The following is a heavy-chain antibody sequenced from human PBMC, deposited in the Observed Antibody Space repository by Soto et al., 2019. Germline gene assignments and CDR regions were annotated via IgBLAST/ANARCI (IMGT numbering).Heavy chain of an antibody. CDR1: GGTFSSYA. CDR2: IVPIFGTA. CDR3: ATSSGSYSYYYGMAV. D-gene: IGHD1-26*01. J-gene: IGHJ6*02. V-gene: IGHV1-69*13. Sequence: GASVKVSCKASGGTFSSYAISWVRQAPGQGLEWMGGIVPIFGTANYAQKFQGRVTITADEATSTAYMELSSLRSEDTAVYYCATSSGSYSYYYGMAVWGQGTTVTVSS.